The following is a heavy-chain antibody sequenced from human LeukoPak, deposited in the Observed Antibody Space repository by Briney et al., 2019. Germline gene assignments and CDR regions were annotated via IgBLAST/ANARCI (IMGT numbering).Heavy chain of an antibody. J-gene: IGHJ4*02. Sequence: SETPSLTCTVSGGSLSSSSYYRGGIREPPGKGLERIGSIYYSGSTYYNPSLKSRVTISVDSSKIQFSLKLSSVTAADTAVYYCASQVVEVGAMNADYWGQGTLVTVSS. D-gene: IGHD1-26*01. V-gene: IGHV4-39*01. CDR3: ASQVVEVGAMNADY. CDR1: GGSLSSSSYY. CDR2: IYYSGST.